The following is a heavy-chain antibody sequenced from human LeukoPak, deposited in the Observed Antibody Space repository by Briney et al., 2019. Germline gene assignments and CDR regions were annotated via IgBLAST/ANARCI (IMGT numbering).Heavy chain of an antibody. J-gene: IGHJ3*02. D-gene: IGHD4-17*01. CDR1: GGSISSYY. CDR3: ASSVTMDAFDI. Sequence: SETLSLTCTVSGGSISSYYWSWIRQPPGKGLEWIGYIYYSGSTNYNPSLKSRVAISVDTSKNQFSLKLSSVTAADTAVYYCASSVTMDAFDIWGQGIMITVSS. V-gene: IGHV4-59*01. CDR2: IYYSGST.